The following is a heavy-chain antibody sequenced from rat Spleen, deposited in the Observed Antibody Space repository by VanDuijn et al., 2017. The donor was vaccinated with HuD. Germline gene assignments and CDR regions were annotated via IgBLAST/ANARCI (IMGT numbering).Heavy chain of an antibody. CDR3: AREMYTTDYYPYFDY. Sequence: EVQLVESGGGLVQPGSSLKLSCAASGFTFSDYAMAWVRQSPEKGLEWVATIIYDGSSTYYRDSVKGRFTISRDNAKSTLYLQMDSLRSEDTATYYCAREMYTTDYYPYFDYWGQGVMVTVSS. D-gene: IGHD1-6*01. CDR2: IIYDGSST. CDR1: GFTFSDYA. J-gene: IGHJ2*01. V-gene: IGHV5-17*01.